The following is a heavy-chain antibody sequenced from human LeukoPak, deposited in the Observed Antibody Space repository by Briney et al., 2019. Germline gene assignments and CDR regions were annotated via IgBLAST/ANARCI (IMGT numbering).Heavy chain of an antibody. Sequence: GGSLRLSCAASGFTFSSYGMHWVRQAPGKGLEWVAFIRYDGSNKYYADSVKGRFTISRDNSKNTLYLQMNSLRAEDTAVYYCARDSRPGDSLGYYFDYWGQGTPVTVSS. V-gene: IGHV3-30*02. D-gene: IGHD3-10*01. CDR2: IRYDGSNK. CDR3: ARDSRPGDSLGYYFDY. CDR1: GFTFSSYG. J-gene: IGHJ4*02.